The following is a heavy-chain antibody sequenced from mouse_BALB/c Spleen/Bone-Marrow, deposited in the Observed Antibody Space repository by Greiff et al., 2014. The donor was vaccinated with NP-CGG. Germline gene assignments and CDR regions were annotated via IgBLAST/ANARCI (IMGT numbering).Heavy chain of an antibody. CDR3: TRGGSSAYYFDY. V-gene: IGHV1-69*02. Sequence: QVQLQQSGAELVRPGAPVKLSFKASGYTFTSYWINWVKQRPGQGLEWIGNIYPSDSYTNYNQKFKDKATLTVDKSSTTAYMQLSSPTSEYSAVYYCTRGGSSAYYFDYWGQGTTLTVSS. CDR1: GYTFTSYW. D-gene: IGHD1-1*01. J-gene: IGHJ2*01. CDR2: IYPSDSYT.